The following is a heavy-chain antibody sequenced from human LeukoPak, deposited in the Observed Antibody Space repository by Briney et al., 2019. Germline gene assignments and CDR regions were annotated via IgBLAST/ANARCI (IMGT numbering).Heavy chain of an antibody. CDR2: IWYDGSNK. Sequence: PGGSLRLSCAASRFTFSTYAMSWVRQAPGKGLEWVAVIWYDGSNKYYADSVKGRFTISRDNSKNTLYLQMNSLRAEDTAVYYCARDYYDSSGYYHTPGYWGQGTLVTVSS. CDR1: RFTFSTYA. D-gene: IGHD3-22*01. CDR3: ARDYYDSSGYYHTPGY. V-gene: IGHV3-33*08. J-gene: IGHJ4*02.